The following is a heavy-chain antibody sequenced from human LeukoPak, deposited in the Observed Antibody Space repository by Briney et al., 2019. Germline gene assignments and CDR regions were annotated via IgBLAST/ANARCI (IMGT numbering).Heavy chain of an antibody. V-gene: IGHV3-30-3*01. D-gene: IGHD2-15*01. CDR1: GFTFSSYA. CDR2: ISYDGSNK. J-gene: IGHJ4*02. CDR3: ARPLRAGYCSGGSCYGIDF. Sequence: PGGSLRLSCAASGFTFSSYAMHWVRQAPGKGLEWVAVISYDGSNKYYADSVKGRFTISRDNSKSTLYLQMNSLRAEDTALYYCARPLRAGYCSGGSCYGIDFWGQGTLVTVSS.